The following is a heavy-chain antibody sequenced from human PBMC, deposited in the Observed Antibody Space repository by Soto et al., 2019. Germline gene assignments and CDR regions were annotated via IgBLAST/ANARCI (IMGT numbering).Heavy chain of an antibody. V-gene: IGHV1-18*04. CDR2: ISGYNGNA. CDR3: AREVGAPFGSSVGIDV. D-gene: IGHD1-26*01. Sequence: QVQLVQSGPEEKKPGASVKVSCKTSGYSFRDHGITWVRQAPGQGLEFMGWISGYNGNAYYAQKFQGRVTMAIETPTTTGYMELRSLTSDDTAVYYCAREVGAPFGSSVGIDVWGQGTTVTVSS. CDR1: GYSFRDHG. J-gene: IGHJ6*02.